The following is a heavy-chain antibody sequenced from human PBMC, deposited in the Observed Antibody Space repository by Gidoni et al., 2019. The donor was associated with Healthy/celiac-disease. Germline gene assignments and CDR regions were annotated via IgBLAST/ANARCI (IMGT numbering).Heavy chain of an antibody. CDR3: NIRGYIYCSEDYFDY. Sequence: AQLVQSGAEVKKPGDSVMVSCKASGYTFPSYDINWVRKATGHGLECMGWMNPNSGNTCYAHKFQGRVTMIRNTSISTSYMELSSLRSEDTAVYYCNIRGYIYCSEDYFDYWVQGTLVTVSS. V-gene: IGHV1-8*01. CDR2: MNPNSGNT. J-gene: IGHJ4*02. D-gene: IGHD5-18*01. CDR1: GYTFPSYD.